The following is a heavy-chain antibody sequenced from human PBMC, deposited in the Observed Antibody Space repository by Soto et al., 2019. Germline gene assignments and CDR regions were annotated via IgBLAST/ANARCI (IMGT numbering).Heavy chain of an antibody. CDR3: AREKYTDADGGHYYMDV. D-gene: IGHD2-15*01. CDR2: IGTAGDT. J-gene: IGHJ6*03. V-gene: IGHV3-13*01. CDR1: GFTFSSYD. Sequence: GGSLRLSCAASGFTFSSYDMHWVRQATGKGLEWVSAIGTAGDTYYPGSVKGRFTISRENAKNSLYLQMNSLRAGDTAVYYCAREKYTDADGGHYYMDVWGKGTTVTVSS.